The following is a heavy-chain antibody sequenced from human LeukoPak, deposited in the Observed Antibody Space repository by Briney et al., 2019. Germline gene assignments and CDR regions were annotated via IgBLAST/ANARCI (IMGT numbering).Heavy chain of an antibody. J-gene: IGHJ4*02. V-gene: IGHV1-2*02. CDR1: GYSFTGYY. CDR2: INPSSGGT. D-gene: IGHD3-22*01. CDR3: ARTNYNDSSGYFLGY. Sequence: ASVKVSCKASGYSFTGYYVHWVRKAPGQGLEWMGWINPSSGGTNYAQNLQGRVTMTRDTSISTAYMELRSLRSDDAAVYYCARTNYNDSSGYFLGYWGQGTLVTVSS.